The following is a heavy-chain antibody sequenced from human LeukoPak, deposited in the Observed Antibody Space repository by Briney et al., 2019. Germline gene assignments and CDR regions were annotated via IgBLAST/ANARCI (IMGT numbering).Heavy chain of an antibody. Sequence: ASVKVSCKASGYTFTGHYMHWVRQAPGQGLEWMGWINPNSGGTHYAQKFQGRVALTRDTSISTAYMELSRLRSDDTAMYYCAGDQVPITAALTNWFDPWGQGTLVTVSS. J-gene: IGHJ5*02. CDR1: GYTFTGHY. V-gene: IGHV1-2*02. CDR2: INPNSGGT. D-gene: IGHD6-13*01. CDR3: AGDQVPITAALTNWFDP.